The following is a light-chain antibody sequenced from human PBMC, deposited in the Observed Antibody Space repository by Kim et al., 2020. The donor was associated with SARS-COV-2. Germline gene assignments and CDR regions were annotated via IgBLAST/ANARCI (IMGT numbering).Light chain of an antibody. J-gene: IGLJ3*02. V-gene: IGLV6-57*03. CDR2: EDN. Sequence: NFMLTQSPSVSESPGETVTISCTRSSGSIASNYVQWYQQRPGSAPSTVIYEDNQRPSGVPARFSGSIDSSSNSASLTISGLRTEDEADYYCHSYDSSTPCVFGGGTKLTVL. CDR3: HSYDSSTPCV. CDR1: SGSIASNY.